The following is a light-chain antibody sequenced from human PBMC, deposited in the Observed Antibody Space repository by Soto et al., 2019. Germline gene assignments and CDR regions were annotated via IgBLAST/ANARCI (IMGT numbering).Light chain of an antibody. J-gene: IGLJ2*01. Sequence: QAVVTQPPSASGSPGQSVTISCTGTSRDVGGYNYVSWYQQHPGKAPKIIIYDVTKRPSGVPDRFSGSKSGNTASLTVSGLQTEDEADYYCASHAGSSAVFGGGTKLTVL. V-gene: IGLV2-8*01. CDR1: SRDVGGYNY. CDR3: ASHAGSSAV. CDR2: DVT.